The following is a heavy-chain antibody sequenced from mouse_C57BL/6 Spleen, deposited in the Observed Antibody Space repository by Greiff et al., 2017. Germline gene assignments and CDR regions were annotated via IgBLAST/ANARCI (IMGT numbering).Heavy chain of an antibody. CDR1: GYTFTDYY. J-gene: IGHJ3*01. V-gene: IGHV1-76*01. D-gene: IGHD2-4*01. CDR2: IYPGSGNT. Sequence: QVQLQQSGAELVRPGASVKLSCKASGYTFTDYYINWVKQRPGQGLEWIARIYPGSGNTYYNEKFKGKATLTAEKSSSTAYMQLSSLTSEDSAVYFCGRDDYDVGAYWGQGTLVTVSA. CDR3: GRDDYDVGAY.